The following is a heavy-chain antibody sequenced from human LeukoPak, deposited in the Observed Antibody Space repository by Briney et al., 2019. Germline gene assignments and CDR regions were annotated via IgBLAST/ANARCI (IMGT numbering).Heavy chain of an antibody. CDR1: GFTVSSNH. D-gene: IGHD6-13*01. V-gene: IGHV3-53*01. CDR3: ASHSSSWYGFDL. J-gene: IGHJ4*02. CDR2: IYSGGST. Sequence: GRSLRLSCAASGFTVSSNHMSWVRHAPGKGLEWVSVIYSGGSTYYADSVKGRFTISSDNSKNTLYLQMNSLRAEDTAVYYCASHSSSWYGFDLWGQGTLVTVSA.